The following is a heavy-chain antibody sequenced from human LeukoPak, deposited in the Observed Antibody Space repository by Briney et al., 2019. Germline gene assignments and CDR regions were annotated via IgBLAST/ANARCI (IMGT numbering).Heavy chain of an antibody. CDR1: GGYVSSYY. CDR3: ARSGYSGYDYAFDY. Sequence: SETLSLTCTVSGGYVSSYYWNWIRQPPGKGLEWIGYIPYSGSTNYNPSLKSRVTISGDTSKNQFSLKLSSVTAADTAVYYCARSGYSGYDYAFDYWGPGTLVTVSS. J-gene: IGHJ4*02. CDR2: IPYSGST. V-gene: IGHV4-59*02. D-gene: IGHD5-12*01.